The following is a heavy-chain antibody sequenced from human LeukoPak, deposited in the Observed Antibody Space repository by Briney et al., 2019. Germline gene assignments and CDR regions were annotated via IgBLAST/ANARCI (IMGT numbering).Heavy chain of an antibody. CDR3: ARDRTHERYDFWSGDYYYMDV. CDR2: INPSGGST. D-gene: IGHD3-3*01. Sequence: GASVKVSCKASGYTFTSYYMHWVRQAPGQGLEWMGIINPSGGSTSYAQKFQGRVTMTRDMSTSTVYMELSSLRSEDTAVYYCARDRTHERYDFWSGDYYYMDVWGKGSTVTVSS. CDR1: GYTFTSYY. J-gene: IGHJ6*03. V-gene: IGHV1-46*01.